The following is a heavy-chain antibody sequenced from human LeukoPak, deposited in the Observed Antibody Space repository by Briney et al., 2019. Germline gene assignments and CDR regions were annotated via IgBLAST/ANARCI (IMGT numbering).Heavy chain of an antibody. Sequence: AASVKVSCKASGGTFSSYAISWVRQAPGRGLEWMGGIIPIFGTANYAQRFQGRVTITTDESTSTAYMELSSLRSEDTAVYYCARESVTTRVFDYWGQGTLVTVSS. V-gene: IGHV1-69*05. CDR2: IIPIFGTA. CDR1: GGTFSSYA. D-gene: IGHD4-11*01. CDR3: ARESVTTRVFDY. J-gene: IGHJ4*02.